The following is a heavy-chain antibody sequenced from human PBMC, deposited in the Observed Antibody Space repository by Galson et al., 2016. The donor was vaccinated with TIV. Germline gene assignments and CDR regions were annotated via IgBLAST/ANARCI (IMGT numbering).Heavy chain of an antibody. V-gene: IGHV2-70*04. J-gene: IGHJ4*02. CDR3: AHHDYNSFVAY. CDR2: IDWDDDK. Sequence: PALVTPTQTLTLTCSFSGFSLTTGGMRVSWIRQPPGKALEWPARIDWDDDKFYSTSLRTRLTISKDTSKNQVVLTMTNMDPVDTATYYCAHHDYNSFVAYWGQGTLVTVSS. CDR1: GFSLTTGGMR. D-gene: IGHD4-11*01.